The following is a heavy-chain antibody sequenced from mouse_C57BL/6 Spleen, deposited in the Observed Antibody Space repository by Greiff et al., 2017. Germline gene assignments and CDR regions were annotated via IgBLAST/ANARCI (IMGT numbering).Heavy chain of an antibody. D-gene: IGHD3-3*01. CDR2: INPSSGYT. Sequence: QVQLQQSGAELARPGASVKMSCKASGYTFTSYTMHWVTQRPGQGLEWIGYINPSSGYTKYNQKFKDKATLTADTSSSTAYMQLSSLTSEVSAGYYCAGGGTGYFDVWGTGTTVTGSS. J-gene: IGHJ1*03. V-gene: IGHV1-4*01. CDR3: AGGGTGYFDV. CDR1: GYTFTSYT.